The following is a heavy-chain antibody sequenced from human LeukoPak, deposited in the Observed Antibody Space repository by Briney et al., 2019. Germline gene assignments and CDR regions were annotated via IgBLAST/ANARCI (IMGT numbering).Heavy chain of an antibody. CDR1: GFTFSHYG. CDR2: ISSDGSDK. V-gene: IGHV3-33*05. Sequence: GGSLRLSCAAPGFTFSHYGMHWVRQTPGAGLEWVAVISSDGSDKYYAKSVKGRFTISRDNSKNSLFLQMNSLRAEDTAVYYCAKDAQRGFDYSNSLQNWGQGILVTVSS. CDR3: AKDAQRGFDYSNSLQN. D-gene: IGHD4-11*01. J-gene: IGHJ1*01.